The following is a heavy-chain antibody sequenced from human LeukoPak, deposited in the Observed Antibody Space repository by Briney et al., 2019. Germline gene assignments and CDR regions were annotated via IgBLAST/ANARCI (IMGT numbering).Heavy chain of an antibody. J-gene: IGHJ4*02. D-gene: IGHD5/OR15-5a*01. CDR1: GFIFSDCY. CDR3: ASDQVSGVLDY. CDR2: ISPDGSYT. Sequence: PGGSLRLSCAVSGFIFSDCYINWIRQSPGKGLEWLAYISPDGSYTTYGDSVKGRFVISRDNAKNSVSLQMNSLRVEDTAVYFCASDQVSGVLDYWGQGARVTVS. V-gene: IGHV3-11*05.